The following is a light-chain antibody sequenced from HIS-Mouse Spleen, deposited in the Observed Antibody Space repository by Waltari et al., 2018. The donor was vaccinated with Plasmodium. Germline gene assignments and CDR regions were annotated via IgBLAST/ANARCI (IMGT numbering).Light chain of an antibody. CDR3: AAWDDSLSGL. J-gene: IGLJ3*02. CDR2: RNN. Sequence: QSVLTQPPSASGTPGQRVTISCSGSSSNIGSNYVYWYQQLPGTAPKLLIYRNNQRPSVVPYRFSGSQSGTSASLAISGLRSEDEADYYCAAWDDSLSGLFGGGTKLTVL. V-gene: IGLV1-47*01. CDR1: SSNIGSNY.